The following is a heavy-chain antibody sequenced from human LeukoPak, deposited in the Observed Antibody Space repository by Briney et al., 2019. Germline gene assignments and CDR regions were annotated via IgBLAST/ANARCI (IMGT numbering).Heavy chain of an antibody. D-gene: IGHD6-19*01. Sequence: ASVKVSCKTSGYTFTDYDITWVRRAPGQGLEWMGRVSPYNHNTYYAQTLQGRVTVTADTSTSTVYMELSSLRSEDTAVYYCARGASSGWYGFDYWGQGTLVTVSS. CDR1: GYTFTDYD. CDR2: VSPYNHNT. CDR3: ARGASSGWYGFDY. V-gene: IGHV1-18*01. J-gene: IGHJ4*02.